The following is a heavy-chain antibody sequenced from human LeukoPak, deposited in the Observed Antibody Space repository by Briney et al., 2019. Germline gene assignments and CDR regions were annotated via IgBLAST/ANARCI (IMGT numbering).Heavy chain of an antibody. CDR3: GRAGRVVPAAPDY. J-gene: IGHJ4*02. V-gene: IGHV1-69*06. CDR2: IIPIFGTA. CDR1: GGTFSSYA. D-gene: IGHD2-2*01. Sequence: SVKVSCKASGGTFSSYAISWVRQAPGQGLEWMGGIIPIFGTANYAQKFQGRVTITADKSTSTAYMELSSLRSEDTAVYYCGRAGRVVPAAPDYWDQGTLVTVSS.